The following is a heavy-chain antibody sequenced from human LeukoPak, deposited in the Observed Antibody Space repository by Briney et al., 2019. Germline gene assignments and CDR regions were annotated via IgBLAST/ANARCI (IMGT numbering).Heavy chain of an antibody. V-gene: IGHV3-23*01. CDR1: GFTFSNYA. CDR3: AKEVDTAMGMYYFDY. CDR2: INDNGSTR. D-gene: IGHD5-18*01. Sequence: PGGSLRLSCGASGFTFSNYAMSWVRQAPGKGLEWVSGINDNGSTRFYAASVKGRFTSSRDNPKNTLYLQMNGLRVEDTAVYYCAKEVDTAMGMYYFDYWGQGTLVTVSS. J-gene: IGHJ4*02.